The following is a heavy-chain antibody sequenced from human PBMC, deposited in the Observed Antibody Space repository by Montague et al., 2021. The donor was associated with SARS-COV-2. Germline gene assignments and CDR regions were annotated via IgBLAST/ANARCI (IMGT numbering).Heavy chain of an antibody. D-gene: IGHD3-10*01. CDR3: AGGRTLNILRFRELVGLCY. CDR2: KKHSGNT. Sequence: KKHSGNTNYNPSLKSRVTISVDKSKNQFSLKLSSVTAADTAGYYCAGGRTLNILRFRELVGLCYWGQGTMVTVSS. V-gene: IGHV4-34*01. J-gene: IGHJ4*01.